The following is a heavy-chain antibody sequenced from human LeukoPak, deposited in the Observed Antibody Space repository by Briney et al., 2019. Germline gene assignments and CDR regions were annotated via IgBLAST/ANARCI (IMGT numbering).Heavy chain of an antibody. J-gene: IGHJ6*02. CDR3: ARYCGGDSYGMDV. D-gene: IGHD2-21*02. CDR1: GFTFSSYW. V-gene: IGHV3-7*01. CDR2: IKQDGSEK. Sequence: GGSLRLSCAASGFTFSSYWMSWVRQAPGKGLEWVANIKQDGSEKDYVDSVKGRFTISRDNAKNSLYPQMNRLRAEDTAVYYCARYCGGDSYGMDVWGQGTTVTVSS.